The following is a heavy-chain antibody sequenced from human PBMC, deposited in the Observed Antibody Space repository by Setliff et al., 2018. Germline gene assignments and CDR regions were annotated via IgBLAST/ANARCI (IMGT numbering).Heavy chain of an antibody. CDR2: LHTSGST. Sequence: SQTLSLTCAVSGGSISSGSYYWSWIRQPAGKGLEWVGRLHTSGSTNYNPSLKGRATISVDTSKNQFSLNLSSVTAADTAVYFCARDNTIVGATDYWGQGTLVTVSS. CDR3: ARDNTIVGATDY. D-gene: IGHD1-26*01. J-gene: IGHJ4*02. V-gene: IGHV4-61*02. CDR1: GGSISSGSYY.